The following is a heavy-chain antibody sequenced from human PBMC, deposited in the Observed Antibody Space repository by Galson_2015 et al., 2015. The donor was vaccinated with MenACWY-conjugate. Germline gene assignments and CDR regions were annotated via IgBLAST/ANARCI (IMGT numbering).Heavy chain of an antibody. Sequence: SVKVSCKASGYTFTLHDMSWVRQATGQGLECLGWMNPNSGNTGYAQKFHGRVTMTRNTSITTAYMELSSLNSEDTSVYFCARLTGGRFDLCGQGPLVTVSS. J-gene: IGHJ4*02. V-gene: IGHV1-8*01. CDR2: MNPNSGNT. CDR1: GYTFTLHD. D-gene: IGHD7-27*01. CDR3: ARLTGGRFDL.